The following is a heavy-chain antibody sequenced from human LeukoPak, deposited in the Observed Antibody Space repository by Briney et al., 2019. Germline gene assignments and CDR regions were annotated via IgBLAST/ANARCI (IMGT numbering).Heavy chain of an antibody. J-gene: IGHJ4*02. V-gene: IGHV3-30*02. CDR2: IRFDGTNK. Sequence: PGGSLRLSCAASGFTFSSYGMHWVRQAPGKALEWVAFIRFDGTNKHYADSVKGRFTISRDNSKNTLYLQMNSLRVEDTAVYYCTRDWGDWGQGTLVTVSS. CDR1: GFTFSSYG. CDR3: TRDWGD. D-gene: IGHD3-16*01.